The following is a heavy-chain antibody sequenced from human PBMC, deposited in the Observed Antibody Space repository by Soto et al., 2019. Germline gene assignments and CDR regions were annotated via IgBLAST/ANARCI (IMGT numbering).Heavy chain of an antibody. D-gene: IGHD3-16*01. J-gene: IGHJ4*02. CDR2: MDQDGSEP. V-gene: IGHV3-7*01. CDR3: VCGGNFFIY. Sequence: EVQLVESGGGLVQPGGSLRLSCAASGFTFSTYWMTWVRQPPGKGLEWVANMDQDGSEPYYVDSVRGRITVSRDNAKNSLYLQMNSLRVEDTAVYYCVCGGNFFIYWGQGTLVTVSP. CDR1: GFTFSTYW.